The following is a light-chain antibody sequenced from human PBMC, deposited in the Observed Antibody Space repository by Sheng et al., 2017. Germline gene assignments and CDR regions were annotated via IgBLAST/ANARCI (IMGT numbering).Light chain of an antibody. V-gene: IGLV1-40*01. J-gene: IGLJ3*02. CDR2: GNN. CDR1: SSNIGPDYV. CDR3: QSYDTSLSAWV. Sequence: QSVLTQPPSVSGAPGQRVTIPCTGSSSNIGPDYVVSWYQHLPGTAPKLLIYGNNNRPSGVPDRFSGSKSGTSASLAITGLQAEDEADYYCQSYDTSLSAWVFGGGTTADRP.